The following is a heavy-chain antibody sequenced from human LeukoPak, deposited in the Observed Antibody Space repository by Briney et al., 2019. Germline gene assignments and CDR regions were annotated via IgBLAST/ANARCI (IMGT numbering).Heavy chain of an antibody. V-gene: IGHV4-39*01. CDR2: MYYSGST. CDR3: ARHDCSSASCYVDY. CDR1: GGSISSSTYY. D-gene: IGHD2-2*01. Sequence: KPSETLSLTCTVSGGSISSSTYYWGWIRQPPGKGLEWIDMMYYSGSTYYNPSLKSRVTISVDTSKNQFSLKLSSVTAADTAVYYCARHDCSSASCYVDYWGQGTLVTVSS. J-gene: IGHJ4*02.